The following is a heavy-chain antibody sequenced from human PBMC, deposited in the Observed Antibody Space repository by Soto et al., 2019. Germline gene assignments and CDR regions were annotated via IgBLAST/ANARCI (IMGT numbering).Heavy chain of an antibody. CDR1: GASISGFY. J-gene: IGHJ5*02. V-gene: IGHV4-4*07. Sequence: SETLSLTCTVSGASISGFYWSWIRKSAGKGLEWIGRIYATGPTDYNPSLKSRVMMSVDTSKKQFSLKLRSVTAADTAVYYCVRDGTKTLRDWFDPWGHGISVTVSS. CDR3: VRDGTKTLRDWFDP. D-gene: IGHD1-1*01. CDR2: IYATGPT.